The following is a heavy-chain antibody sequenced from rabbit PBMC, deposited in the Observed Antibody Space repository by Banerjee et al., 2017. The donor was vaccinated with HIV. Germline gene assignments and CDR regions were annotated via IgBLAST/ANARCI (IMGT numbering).Heavy chain of an antibody. CDR1: GFDLSSYA. V-gene: IGHV1S45*01. J-gene: IGHJ6*01. CDR3: ARDQTGDGVSVHTL. D-gene: IGHD2-1*01. CDR2: IGIGSSGST. Sequence: QEQLEESGGDLVQPEGSLTLTCKASGFDLSSYAMSWVRQAPGKGLEWIGCIGIGSSGSTYYASWAKGRFTISKTSSTTVTLQMTSLTAADTATYFCARDQTGDGVSVHTLWGPGTLVTV.